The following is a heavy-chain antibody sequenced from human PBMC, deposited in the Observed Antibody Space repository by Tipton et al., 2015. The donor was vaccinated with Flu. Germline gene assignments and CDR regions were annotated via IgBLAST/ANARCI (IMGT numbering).Heavy chain of an antibody. V-gene: IGHV3-74*01. J-gene: IGHJ4*02. D-gene: IGHD5-18*01. CDR1: GFTVSNYW. Sequence: GSLRLSCAASGFTVSNYWMHWVRQAPGKGLVWVSHIKNDGTSTNYGDSVQGRFTISRDIAQNTLFLQMSSLRAEDTALYYCAKVVFGYSYGYGPLDSWGQGTLVTVSS. CDR2: IKNDGTST. CDR3: AKVVFGYSYGYGPLDS.